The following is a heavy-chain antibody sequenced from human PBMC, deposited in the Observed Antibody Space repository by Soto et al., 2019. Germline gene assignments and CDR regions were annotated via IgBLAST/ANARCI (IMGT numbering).Heavy chain of an antibody. CDR3: ARDQKYYYDSSGALNYYGMDV. CDR2: IIPIFGTA. J-gene: IGHJ6*02. CDR1: GGTFSSYA. V-gene: IGHV1-69*13. D-gene: IGHD3-22*01. Sequence: SVKVSCKASGGTFSSYAISWVRQAPGQGLEWMGGIIPIFGTANYAQKFQGRVTITADESTSTAYMELSSLRSEDTAVYYCARDQKYYYDSSGALNYYGMDVWGQGTTVTVSS.